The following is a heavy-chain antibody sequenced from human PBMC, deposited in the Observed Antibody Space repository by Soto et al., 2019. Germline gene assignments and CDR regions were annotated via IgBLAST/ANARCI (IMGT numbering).Heavy chain of an antibody. CDR1: GGSISSSSYY. CDR3: ARSKYYYCSGSPASGCDP. Sequence: QLQLQESGPGLVKPSETLSLTCTVSGGSISSSSYYWGWIRQPPGKGLEWIGSIYYSGSTYYNPSLKSRVTISVDTSKNQFSLKLSSVTAADTAVYYCARSKYYYCSGSPASGCDPWGQGTLVTVSS. V-gene: IGHV4-39*01. D-gene: IGHD3-10*01. CDR2: IYYSGST. J-gene: IGHJ5*02.